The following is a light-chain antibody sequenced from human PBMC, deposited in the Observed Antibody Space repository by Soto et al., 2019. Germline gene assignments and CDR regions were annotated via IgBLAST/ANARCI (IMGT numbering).Light chain of an antibody. J-gene: IGKJ1*01. CDR2: GAS. Sequence: EIVLTQSPGTLSLSPGERATLSCRASRSVSSNYIAWYQQKPGQSPRLLIYGASNRATDIPDRFGGSGSGTDFTLTISRLEAEDFAVYYCLQYGSSPWTCGQGTKVEIK. V-gene: IGKV3-20*01. CDR3: LQYGSSPWT. CDR1: RSVSSNY.